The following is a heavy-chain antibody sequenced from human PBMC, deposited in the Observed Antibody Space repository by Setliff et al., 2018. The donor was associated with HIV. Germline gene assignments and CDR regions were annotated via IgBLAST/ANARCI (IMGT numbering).Heavy chain of an antibody. CDR2: IDPNGGAT. Sequence: ASVKVSCKAFGYSFTSYFLHWVRQAPGQGLEWLGIIDPNGGATNNAQKLQGRLTMTRDTSISTAYMELSNLRSDDSAVYYCARAGGGATDQAFDIWGQGTMVTVSS. CDR3: ARAGGGATDQAFDI. J-gene: IGHJ3*02. D-gene: IGHD2-2*01. CDR1: GYSFTSYF. V-gene: IGHV1-46*01.